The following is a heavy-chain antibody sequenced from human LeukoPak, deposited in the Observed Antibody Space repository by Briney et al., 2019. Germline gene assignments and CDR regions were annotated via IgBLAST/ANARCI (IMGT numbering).Heavy chain of an antibody. Sequence: GGSLRLSCAASGFTFSTYGMHWVRQAPGKGLEWVAFIRFDGTNKYYADSVKGRFAISRDSSKNTLYLQMNSLRAEDTAVYYCASMPLEMATTGHGYWGQGTLVTVSS. CDR2: IRFDGTNK. CDR1: GFTFSTYG. D-gene: IGHD5-24*01. J-gene: IGHJ4*02. V-gene: IGHV3-30*02. CDR3: ASMPLEMATTGHGY.